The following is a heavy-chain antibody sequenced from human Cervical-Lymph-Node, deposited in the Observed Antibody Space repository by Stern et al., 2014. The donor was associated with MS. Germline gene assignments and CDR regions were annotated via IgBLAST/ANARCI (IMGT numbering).Heavy chain of an antibody. Sequence: VQLVESGAEVKKPGASVKVSCKASGYTFTTYGISWVRQAPGQGLEWMGWISTYSGNTNYAQKLQGRVTMTTDTSTSTAYLELRSLRSDDTAVYYCARDSIDYGDPLDYWGQGTLVTVSS. V-gene: IGHV1-18*01. J-gene: IGHJ4*02. CDR3: ARDSIDYGDPLDY. CDR2: ISTYSGNT. CDR1: GYTFTTYG. D-gene: IGHD4-17*01.